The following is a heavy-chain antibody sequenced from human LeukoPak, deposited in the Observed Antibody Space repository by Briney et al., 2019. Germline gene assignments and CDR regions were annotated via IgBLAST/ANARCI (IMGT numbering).Heavy chain of an antibody. CDR2: ISGSGGST. V-gene: IGHV3-23*01. CDR3: AKDPSEYCSSTSCYVKEGY. J-gene: IGHJ4*02. CDR1: GFTFDSYA. Sequence: HTGGSLRLSCAASGFTFDSYALSWVRQAPGKGLEWVSGISGSGGSTYYADSVKGRFTISRDNSKNTLYLQMNSLRAEDTAVYYCAKDPSEYCSSTSCYVKEGYWGQGTLVTVSS. D-gene: IGHD2-2*01.